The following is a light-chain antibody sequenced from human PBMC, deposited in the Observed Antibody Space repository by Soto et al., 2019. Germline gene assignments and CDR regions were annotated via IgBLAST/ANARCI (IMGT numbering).Light chain of an antibody. Sequence: EIVLTQSPATLSVSPGESATLSCKASQTIGTYLAWYQQKPGQAPRLLIYGASTRATGVPARFSGGVSGTEYTLTITRLQSEDFAIYHCQQYDNLPPWTFGQGTKVEIK. J-gene: IGKJ1*01. V-gene: IGKV3-15*01. CDR1: QTIGTY. CDR2: GAS. CDR3: QQYDNLPPWT.